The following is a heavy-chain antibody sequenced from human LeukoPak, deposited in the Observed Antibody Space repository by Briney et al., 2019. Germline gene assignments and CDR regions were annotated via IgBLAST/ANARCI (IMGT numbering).Heavy chain of an antibody. Sequence: PGGSLRLSCVASGFTFSNYAMTWARQAPGKGLEWVSTISSGSDNTYYADSVKGRFTISRDNSENTLYLQMNSLRVEDTAVYYCYCSSSTCYAGGGLSWGQGTLLTVSS. CDR2: ISSGSDNT. J-gene: IGHJ5*02. CDR3: YCSSSTCYAGGGLS. D-gene: IGHD2-2*01. CDR1: GFTFSNYA. V-gene: IGHV3-23*01.